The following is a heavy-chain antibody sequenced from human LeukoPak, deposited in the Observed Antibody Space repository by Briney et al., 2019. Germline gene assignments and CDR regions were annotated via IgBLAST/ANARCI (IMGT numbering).Heavy chain of an antibody. CDR2: ISYSGST. CDR1: IGSISNYY. J-gene: IGHJ4*02. D-gene: IGHD5-18*01. V-gene: IGHV4-59*01. CDR3: ARADVDTAFLDY. Sequence: SETLSLTCTVSIGSISNYYWSWIRQPPGQGLEWIGYISYSGSTKYNPSLKSRVTISVDTSKNQFSLKLSSVTAADTAMYYCARADVDTAFLDYWGQGTLVTVSS.